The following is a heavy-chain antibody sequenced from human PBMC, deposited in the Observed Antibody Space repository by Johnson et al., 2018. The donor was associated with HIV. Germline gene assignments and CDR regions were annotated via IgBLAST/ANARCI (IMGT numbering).Heavy chain of an antibody. CDR3: ARDGESQQLPLGDAFDI. J-gene: IGHJ3*02. CDR1: GFTFSDYY. V-gene: IGHV3-11*04. Sequence: QVQLVESGGGVVQPGRSLRLSCAASGFTFSDYYMSWIRQAPGKGLECLSYIRSGETTIYYADSVKGRFTIPRDNSKNTLYLQMNSLRVEDTAVYYCARDGESQQLPLGDAFDIWGQGTMVTVSS. CDR2: IRSGETTI. D-gene: IGHD6-13*01.